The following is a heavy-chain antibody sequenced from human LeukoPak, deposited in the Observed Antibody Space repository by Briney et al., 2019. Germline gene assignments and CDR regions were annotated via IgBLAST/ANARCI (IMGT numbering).Heavy chain of an antibody. D-gene: IGHD2-2*01. CDR3: ARGRSVVVPAAIHLYYFDY. CDR2: INHSGST. Sequence: SGTLSLTCAVYGGSFSGYYWSWIRQPPGKGLEWIGEINHSGSTNYNPSLKSRVTISVDTSKNQFSLKLSSVTAADTAVYYCARGRSVVVPAAIHLYYFDYWGQGTLVTVSS. J-gene: IGHJ4*02. V-gene: IGHV4-34*01. CDR1: GGSFSGYY.